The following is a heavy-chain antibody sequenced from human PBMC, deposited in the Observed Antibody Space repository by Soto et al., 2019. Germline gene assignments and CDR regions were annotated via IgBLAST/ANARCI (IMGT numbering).Heavy chain of an antibody. CDR2: ISAYNGNT. CDR1: GYTFTSYG. Sequence: QVQLVQSGAEVKKPGASVKVSCKASGYTFTSYGISWVRQAPGQGLEWMGWISAYNGNTNYAQKLQGRVTMTTDTATSTADIELRSLRSDGTAVYYCARDRDTYYYDSSGYPYYNYGMDGWGQGTTVTVCS. V-gene: IGHV1-18*01. D-gene: IGHD3-22*01. CDR3: ARDRDTYYYDSSGYPYYNYGMDG. J-gene: IGHJ6*02.